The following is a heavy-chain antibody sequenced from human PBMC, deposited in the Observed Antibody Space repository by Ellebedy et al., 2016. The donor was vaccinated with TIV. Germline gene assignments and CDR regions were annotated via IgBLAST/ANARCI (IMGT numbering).Heavy chain of an antibody. CDR3: TKSPGYYHNSDGYFGGR. Sequence: ESLKISCAASGFSFRSYWMSWVRQFPGKGLEWIGEIFHSGSTTYNPSLTSRLTISVDKSKSQFSLNLTSVTAADTAVYYCTKSPGYYHNSDGYFGGRWGQGTLVTVSS. J-gene: IGHJ1*01. V-gene: IGHV4/OR15-8*01. D-gene: IGHD3-22*01. CDR1: GFSFRSYW. CDR2: IFHSGST.